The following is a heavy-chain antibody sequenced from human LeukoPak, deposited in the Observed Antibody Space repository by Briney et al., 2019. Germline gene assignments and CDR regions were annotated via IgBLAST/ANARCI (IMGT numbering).Heavy chain of an antibody. V-gene: IGHV4-59*08. J-gene: IGHJ4*02. D-gene: IGHD6-19*01. CDR3: ARYGVSGWVIDN. Sequence: YPSETLSLTCTVSGASISSYYWTWIRQSPGQGLEWIGYIYHTGATTYNPSLKSRITTSIDTSKKQFSLKLTSATAADTAVYFCARYGVSGWVIDNWGQGTLVTVSS. CDR2: IYHTGAT. CDR1: GASISSYY.